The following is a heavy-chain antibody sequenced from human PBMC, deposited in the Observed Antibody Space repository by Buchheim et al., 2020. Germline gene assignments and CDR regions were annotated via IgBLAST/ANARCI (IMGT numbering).Heavy chain of an antibody. J-gene: IGHJ4*02. CDR1: GFTFSSYA. CDR3: VKCGDSCKESVDY. D-gene: IGHD2-15*01. CDR2: ISTGGGSS. V-gene: IGHV3-23*01. Sequence: EVQLLESGGGLVQPGGSLRLSCAASGFTFSSYAMSWVRQAPGKGLEWVSAISTGGGSSYYADSVKGRFTFSRDNSKHTLYLQMNSLRAEDTAVYYCVKCGDSCKESVDYWGQGTL.